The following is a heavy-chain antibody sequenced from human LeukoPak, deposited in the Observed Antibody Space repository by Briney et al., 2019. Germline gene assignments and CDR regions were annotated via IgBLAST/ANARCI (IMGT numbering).Heavy chain of an antibody. CDR2: IRQDESER. CDR1: GFSFSSYW. Sequence: GGSLRLSCEGSGFSFSSYWMTWVRQLPGKGPEWVANIRQDESERYFADSVKGRFTISRDNAKKSVYLHMSSLRAEDTALYYCARLSAYYYGSHFYYYMDVWGKGTTVTVSS. D-gene: IGHD3-10*01. V-gene: IGHV3-7*01. CDR3: ARLSAYYYGSHFYYYMDV. J-gene: IGHJ6*03.